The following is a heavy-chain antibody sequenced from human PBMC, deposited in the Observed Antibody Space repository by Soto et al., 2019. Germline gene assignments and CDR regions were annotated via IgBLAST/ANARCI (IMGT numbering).Heavy chain of an antibody. D-gene: IGHD2-2*01. CDR2: VYHTGTA. CDR3: AGLPKRPAEYCSSPTCYNWFDP. Sequence: SETLSLTXTVSGGSISSWSYYWGWIRQPPGKGLEWIGIVYHTGTAYYNPSLKSRVAISADTSKNQFSLMVTSVTAADTAVYYCAGLPKRPAEYCSSPTCYNWFDPWGQGAVVTVS. V-gene: IGHV4-39*01. CDR1: GGSISSWSYY. J-gene: IGHJ5*02.